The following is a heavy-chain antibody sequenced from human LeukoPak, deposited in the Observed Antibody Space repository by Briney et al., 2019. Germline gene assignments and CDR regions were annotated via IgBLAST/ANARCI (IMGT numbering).Heavy chain of an antibody. CDR1: GFTVSGNY. D-gene: IGHD6-19*01. CDR3: ATMQWLEGVDWFDP. CDR2: IYSGGST. J-gene: IGHJ5*02. Sequence: PGGSLRLSCVASGFTVSGNYMTWVRQAPGKGLEWVSVIYSGGSTYYADSVKGRFTISRDNSKNTLYLQMNSLRAEDTSVYYCATMQWLEGVDWFDPWGQGTLVTVSS. V-gene: IGHV3-66*02.